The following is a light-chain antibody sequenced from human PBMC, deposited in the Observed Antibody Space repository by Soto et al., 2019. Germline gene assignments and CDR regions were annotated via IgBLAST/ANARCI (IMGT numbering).Light chain of an antibody. CDR1: QSIISSY. V-gene: IGKV3D-7*01. CDR2: GAS. Sequence: EIVMTQSPATLSLSPGERATLSCRASQSIISSYVSWYQQKVGQAPRLLIYGASTRATGIPARFSGGGSGTDFTLTISSLQPEDFAIYYCQQDYNSPLTFGQGTKVEIK. J-gene: IGKJ1*01. CDR3: QQDYNSPLT.